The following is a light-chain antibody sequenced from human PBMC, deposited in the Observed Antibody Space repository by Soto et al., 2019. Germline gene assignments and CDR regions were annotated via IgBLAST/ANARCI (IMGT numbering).Light chain of an antibody. CDR3: HHADNSPLVT. V-gene: IGKV1-12*01. J-gene: IGKJ5*01. Sequence: IQLTQSPSSVAASVGDRGAIRCGFSEDIGTWLAWDPQKPETAPKLRIYAAASLQRGAPSRFSGSGSGTGLTLTITSLQPEDFATADCHHADNSPLVTFGQGTRLEI. CDR2: AAA. CDR1: EDIGTW.